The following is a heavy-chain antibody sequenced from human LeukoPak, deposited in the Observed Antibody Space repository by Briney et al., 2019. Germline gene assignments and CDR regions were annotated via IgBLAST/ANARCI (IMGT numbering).Heavy chain of an antibody. CDR3: ARGIEETLSDY. CDR1: GFTFSSYS. J-gene: IGHJ4*02. V-gene: IGHV3-21*01. CDR2: ISSSSSYI. Sequence: GGSLRLSCAASGFTFSSYSMNWVRQAPGEGLEWVSSISSSSSYIYYADSVKGRFTISRDNAKNSLYLQMNSLRAEDTAVYYCARGIEETLSDYWGQGTLVTVSS. D-gene: IGHD5-24*01.